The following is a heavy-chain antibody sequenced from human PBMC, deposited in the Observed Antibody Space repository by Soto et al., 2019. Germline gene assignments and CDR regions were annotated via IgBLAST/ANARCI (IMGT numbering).Heavy chain of an antibody. J-gene: IGHJ6*02. CDR2: INPADSDA. V-gene: IGHV5-51*01. CDR3: ATSLIAAYCMDV. CDR1: GYTFGSYW. D-gene: IGHD6-13*01. Sequence: GESLYISCMESGYTFGSYWIGWVRHMPGKGLEWMGIINPADSDARYSPSFQGQITISVDKSISTAYLQWNSLKASDTAIYYCATSLIAAYCMDVWGPGTTVTVSS.